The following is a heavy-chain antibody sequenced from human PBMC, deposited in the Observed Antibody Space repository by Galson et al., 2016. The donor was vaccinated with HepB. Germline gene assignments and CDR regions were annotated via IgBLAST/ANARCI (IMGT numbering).Heavy chain of an antibody. CDR3: TREAPGDYFDY. J-gene: IGHJ4*02. V-gene: IGHV4-4*01. CDR1: GGSITTNNW. CDR2: IYNSGDT. Sequence: ETLSLTCAVSGGSITTNNWWSWVRQPPGKGLEWMGQIYNSGDTNLNPSLKSRLTMSVDGSKNQFSLKLNSVTAADTALYFCTREAPGDYFDYWGQGVLVTVST.